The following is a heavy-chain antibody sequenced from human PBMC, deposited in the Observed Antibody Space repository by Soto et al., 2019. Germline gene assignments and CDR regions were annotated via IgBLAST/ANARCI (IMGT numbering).Heavy chain of an antibody. V-gene: IGHV3-23*01. D-gene: IGHD6-25*01. CDR1: GFTFSSYA. CDR3: AKDQAAGDAELDY. J-gene: IGHJ4*02. Sequence: EVQLLESGGGLVQPGGSLRLSCAASGFTFSSYAMSWVRQAPGKGLEWVSAISGSGGSTYYADSVKGRFTISRDNSQNTLYLQMNSLRAEDTAVYYCAKDQAAGDAELDYWGQGTLVTVSS. CDR2: ISGSGGST.